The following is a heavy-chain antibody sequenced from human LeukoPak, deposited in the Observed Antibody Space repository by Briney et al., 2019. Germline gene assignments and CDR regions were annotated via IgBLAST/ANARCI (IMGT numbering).Heavy chain of an antibody. V-gene: IGHV4-59*06. CDR2: IYYSGST. D-gene: IGHD6-13*01. CDR3: ARDVEQLGFDY. Sequence: SETLSLTCTVSGGSISNYYWSWVRQPPGKGLEWIGYIYYSGSTYYNPSLKSRVTISVDTSKNQFSLKLSSVTAADTAVYYCARDVEQLGFDYWGQGTLVTVSS. CDR1: GGSISNYY. J-gene: IGHJ4*02.